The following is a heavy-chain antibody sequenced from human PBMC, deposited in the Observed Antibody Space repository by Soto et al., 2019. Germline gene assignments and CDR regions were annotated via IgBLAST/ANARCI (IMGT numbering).Heavy chain of an antibody. CDR2: IRSKPKSYAT. V-gene: IGHV3-73*01. Sequence: EVQLVESGGGLVQPGGSLKLSCAASGFSFSDSAVHWVRQASGKGLEWVGRIRSKPKSYATEYGASVKGRFTISRDDSKKMAYLQMSSLKIEDTAVYYCVGYSTTSDYWGQGTLVTVSS. CDR3: VGYSTTSDY. J-gene: IGHJ4*02. CDR1: GFSFSDSA. D-gene: IGHD5-18*01.